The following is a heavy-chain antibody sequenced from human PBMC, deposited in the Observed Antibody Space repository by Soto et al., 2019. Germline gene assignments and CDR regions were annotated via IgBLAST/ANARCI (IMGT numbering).Heavy chain of an antibody. CDR3: ASQVGIPNNRVGVV. Sequence: QLQLQQWGAGLLKPSETLSLTCDVYGGPFNNYYWSRIRQSPTKGLEWIGEINHTGSPNYNPSLKSRVTISIDTSKKQISLKLSSVTAADTAVYYCASQVGIPNNRVGVVWGQGTLVTVSS. CDR2: INHTGSP. J-gene: IGHJ1*01. D-gene: IGHD2-21*01. V-gene: IGHV4-34*01. CDR1: GGPFNNYY.